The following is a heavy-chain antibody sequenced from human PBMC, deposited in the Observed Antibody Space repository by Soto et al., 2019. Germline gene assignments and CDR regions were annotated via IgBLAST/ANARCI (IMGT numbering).Heavy chain of an antibody. D-gene: IGHD6-13*01. J-gene: IGHJ3*02. CDR2: IFPGDSDT. CDR3: AAGYTTGPDAFDI. CDR1: GYNFANYW. V-gene: IGHV5-51*01. Sequence: GESLKISCNGSGYNFANYWIGWVRQMHGKGLEWMGMIFPGDSDTKNSPSLQGQITMSVDKSDSSAYLQWRSLKASDTAMYYCAAGYTTGPDAFDIWGQGTMVTVSS.